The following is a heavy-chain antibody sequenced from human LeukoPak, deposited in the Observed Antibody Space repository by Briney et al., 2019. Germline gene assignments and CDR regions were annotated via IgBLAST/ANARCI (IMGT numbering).Heavy chain of an antibody. J-gene: IGHJ4*02. V-gene: IGHV4-39*07. CDR1: GGSISSSSYY. D-gene: IGHD5-12*01. CDR2: IYYSGST. CDR3: AKEQGGVATDPEFDY. Sequence: PSATLSLTCTVSGGSISSSSYYWGWIRQPPGKGLEWIGSIYYSGSTYYNPSLKSRVTISVDTSKNQFSLKLSSVTAADTAVYYCAKEQGGVATDPEFDYWGQGTLVTVSS.